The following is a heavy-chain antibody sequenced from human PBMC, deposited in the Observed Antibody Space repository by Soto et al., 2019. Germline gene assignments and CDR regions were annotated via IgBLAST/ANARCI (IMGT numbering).Heavy chain of an antibody. V-gene: IGHV4-4*02. CDR3: ARVEGSSSFYYYYMDV. J-gene: IGHJ6*03. D-gene: IGHD6-6*01. CDR2: IYHSGST. CDR1: SGSISSSNW. Sequence: QVQLQESGPGLVKPSGTLSLTCAVSSGSISSSNWWSWVRQPPGKGLEWIGEIYHSGSTNYNPSLKSRVTISVDKSKNQFSLKLSSVNAADTAVYYCARVEGSSSFYYYYMDVWGKGTTVTVSS.